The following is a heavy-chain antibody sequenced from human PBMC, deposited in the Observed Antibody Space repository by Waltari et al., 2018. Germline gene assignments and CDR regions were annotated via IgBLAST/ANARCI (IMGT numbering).Heavy chain of an antibody. J-gene: IGHJ6*03. V-gene: IGHV1-69*08. D-gene: IGHD3-10*01. CDR3: TRAGSGIAMPSPAYYYYYYMDV. CDR1: GGTFSSYA. CDR2: IIPIFGTA. Sequence: QVQLVQSGAEVKKPGSSVKVSCKASGGTFSSYAISWVRQAPGQGLEWMGRIIPIFGTANYAQKFQGRVTITADKSTSTAYMELSSLKTEDTAVYYCTRAGSGIAMPSPAYYYYYYMDVWGKGTTVTVSS.